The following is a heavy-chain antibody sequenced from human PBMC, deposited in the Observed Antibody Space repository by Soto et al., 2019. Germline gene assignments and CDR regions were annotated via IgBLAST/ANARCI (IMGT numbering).Heavy chain of an antibody. D-gene: IGHD3-9*01. CDR3: ARAVGGRYFDSSYGMDV. J-gene: IGHJ6*02. V-gene: IGHV1-18*04. Sequence: ASVNGPCKASGYTFTSYGISWVRQAPGQGLEWMGGIIAINGNANYAQKFQGRVTITADTSTSTAYMELRSLRSDDTAVYYCARAVGGRYFDSSYGMDVWGQGTTVTVSS. CDR1: GYTFTSYG. CDR2: IIAINGNA.